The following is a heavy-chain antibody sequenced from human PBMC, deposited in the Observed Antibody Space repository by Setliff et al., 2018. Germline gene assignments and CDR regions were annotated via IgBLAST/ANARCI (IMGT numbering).Heavy chain of an antibody. J-gene: IGHJ4*02. CDR2: IYHSGNT. Sequence: SETLSLTCTVSGGSISSYYWSWIRQPPGKGLEWIWTIYHSGNTYYNPSLNSRLTISVDTSKNQFSLRLTSVTAADTAIYYCARVRNTQNGFFDYWSQGTLVTVSS. CDR3: ARVRNTQNGFFDY. CDR1: GGSISSYY. D-gene: IGHD1-1*01. V-gene: IGHV4-59*12.